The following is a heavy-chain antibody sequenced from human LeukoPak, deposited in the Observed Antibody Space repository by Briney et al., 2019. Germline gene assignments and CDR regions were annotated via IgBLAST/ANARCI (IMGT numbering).Heavy chain of an antibody. CDR1: GGSISSYY. D-gene: IGHD5-12*01. CDR3: ARGDIVATSADY. Sequence: SETLSLTCTVSGGSISSYYWSWIWQPPGKGLEWIGYIYYSGSTNYNPSLKSRVTISVDTSKNQFSLKLSSVTAADTAVYYCARGDIVATSADYWGQGTLVTVSS. CDR2: IYYSGST. J-gene: IGHJ4*02. V-gene: IGHV4-59*01.